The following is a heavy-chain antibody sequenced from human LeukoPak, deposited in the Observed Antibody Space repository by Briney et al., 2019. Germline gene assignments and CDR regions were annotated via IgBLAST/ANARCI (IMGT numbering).Heavy chain of an antibody. CDR2: IYYSGST. D-gene: IGHD1-7*01. J-gene: IGHJ4*02. CDR3: ARGNYRRNQPYDY. CDR1: GGSISSSSYY. Sequence: SETLSPTCTVSGGSISSSSYYWGWIRQPPGKGLEWIGSIYYSGSTYYNPSLKSRVTISVDTSKNQFSLKLSSVTAADTAVYYCARGNYRRNQPYDYWGQGTLVTVSS. V-gene: IGHV4-39*01.